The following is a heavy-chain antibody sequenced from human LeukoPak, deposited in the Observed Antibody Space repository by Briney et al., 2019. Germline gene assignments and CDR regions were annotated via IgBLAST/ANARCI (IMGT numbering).Heavy chain of an antibody. V-gene: IGHV1-3*01. J-gene: IGHJ3*02. CDR1: GYTFTSYA. CDR3: ARDGGIAVAGAAFDI. CDR2: INAGNGNT. D-gene: IGHD6-19*01. Sequence: ASVKVSCKASGYTFTSYAMHWVRRAPGQRLEWMGWINAGNGNTKYSQKFQGRVTITRDTFASTAYMELSSLRSEDTAVYYCARDGGIAVAGAAFDIWGQGTMVTVSS.